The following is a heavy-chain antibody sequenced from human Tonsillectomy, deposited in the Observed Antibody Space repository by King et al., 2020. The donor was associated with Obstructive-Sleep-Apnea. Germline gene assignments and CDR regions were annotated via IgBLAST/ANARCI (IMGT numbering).Heavy chain of an antibody. CDR1: GFTFSSYA. D-gene: IGHD3-10*01. Sequence: VQLVESGGGLVQPGGSLRLSCAASGFTFSSYAMSWVRQAPGEGREWGSAISGSGGGTYYADSGKGRLTIARDNSKNTLYLQMTSLRAEDTAVYYCAPTTPNYYPTSFWGQGTLVTVSS. J-gene: IGHJ4*02. CDR2: ISGSGGGT. V-gene: IGHV3-23*04. CDR3: APTTPNYYPTSF.